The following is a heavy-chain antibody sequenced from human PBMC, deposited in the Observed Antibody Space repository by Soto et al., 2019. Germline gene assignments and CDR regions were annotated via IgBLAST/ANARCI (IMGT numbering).Heavy chain of an antibody. CDR1: GFTFSSYG. D-gene: IGHD7-27*01. J-gene: IGHJ4*02. Sequence: QVQLVESGGGVVQPGRSLRLSCAASGFTFSSYGMHWVRQAPGKGLEWVAVIWYDGSNKYYADSVKGRFTISRDKFKNTLYLQMNSLRAEDTAVYYCARGQGRWKLGYSDYWGQGTLVTVSS. V-gene: IGHV3-33*01. CDR2: IWYDGSNK. CDR3: ARGQGRWKLGYSDY.